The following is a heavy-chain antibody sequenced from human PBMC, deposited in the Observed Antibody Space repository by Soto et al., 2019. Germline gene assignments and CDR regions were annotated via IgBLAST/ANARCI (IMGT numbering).Heavy chain of an antibody. CDR2: IGGGGDDT. CDR1: GFIFSDFA. Sequence: PGGSLRLSCAASGFIFSDFAMSWVRQAPGKGLEWVSSIGGGGDDTYYADYVKGRLTISRGNSKNTLYLQMNSLRAEDTAVYYWARGGAGRLLWFGESRYGMDVWGQGTTVTVSS. D-gene: IGHD3-10*01. J-gene: IGHJ6*02. CDR3: ARGGAGRLLWFGESRYGMDV. V-gene: IGHV3-23*01.